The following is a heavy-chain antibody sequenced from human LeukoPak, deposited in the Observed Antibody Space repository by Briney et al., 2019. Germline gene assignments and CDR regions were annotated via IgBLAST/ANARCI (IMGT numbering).Heavy chain of an antibody. CDR3: ASGSYYGSGSSNY. J-gene: IGHJ4*02. Sequence: SETLSLTCTVSGGSISSYYRSWIRQPAGKGLEWIGRIYTSGSTNYNPSLKSRVTMSVDTSKNQFSLKLSSVAAADTAVYYCASGSYYGSGSSNYWGQGTLVTVSS. CDR1: GGSISSYY. D-gene: IGHD3-10*01. V-gene: IGHV4-4*07. CDR2: IYTSGST.